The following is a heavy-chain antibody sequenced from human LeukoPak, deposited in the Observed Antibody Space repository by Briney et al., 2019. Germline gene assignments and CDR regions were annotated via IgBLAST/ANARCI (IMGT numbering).Heavy chain of an antibody. D-gene: IGHD5-18*01. V-gene: IGHV3-30-3*01. J-gene: IGHJ4*02. CDR1: GFTFSSYW. Sequence: PGGSLRLSCAASGFTFSSYWMSWVRQAPGKGLEWVAVISYDGSNKYYADSVKGRFTISRDNSKNTLYLQMNSLRAEDTAVYYCARDGITGYYYGYYFDYWGQGTLVTVSS. CDR3: ARDGITGYYYGYYFDY. CDR2: ISYDGSNK.